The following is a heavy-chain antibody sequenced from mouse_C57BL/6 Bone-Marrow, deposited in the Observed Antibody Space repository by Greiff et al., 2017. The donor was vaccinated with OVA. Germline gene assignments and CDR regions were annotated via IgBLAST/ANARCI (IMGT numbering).Heavy chain of an antibody. CDR2: ISYDGSN. Sequence: ESGPGLVKPSQSLSLTCSVTGYSITSGYYWNWIRQFPGNELEWMGYISYDGSNNYNPSLKNRISITRYTSKNQFFLKLNSVTAKDTATDYCARDKTGIWYFDVWGTGTTVTVSS. CDR1: GYSITSGYY. V-gene: IGHV3-6*01. J-gene: IGHJ1*03. CDR3: ARDKTGIWYFDV. D-gene: IGHD4-1*01.